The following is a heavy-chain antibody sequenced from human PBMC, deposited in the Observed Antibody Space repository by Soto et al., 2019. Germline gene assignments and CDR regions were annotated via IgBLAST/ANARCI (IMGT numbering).Heavy chain of an antibody. Sequence: QLQLQESGPGLVQPSETLSLTCTVSGGSMSGAAYYWVWIRQPPGKGLEWVGAITYGGRTYYNPSLKSRVTISVDTSKNQFSLRLTSLTVADTAVYYCARHCRGYDCPVDYWGQGILVTVSS. CDR3: ARHCRGYDCPVDY. J-gene: IGHJ4*02. V-gene: IGHV4-39*01. CDR1: GGSMSGAAYY. D-gene: IGHD5-12*01. CDR2: ITYGGRT.